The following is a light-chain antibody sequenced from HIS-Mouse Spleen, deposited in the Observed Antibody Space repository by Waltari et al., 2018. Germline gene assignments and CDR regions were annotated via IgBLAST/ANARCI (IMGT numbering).Light chain of an antibody. CDR2: DAS. CDR3: QQRSNWPPLT. CDR1: QSVSSY. J-gene: IGKJ4*01. V-gene: IGKV3-11*01. Sequence: EIVLTQSPATLSLPPGERATPSCRASQSVSSYLAWYQQKPGQAPRLLIYDASNRATGIPARFSGSGSGTDFTLTISSLEPEDFAVYYCQQRSNWPPLTFGGGTKVEIK.